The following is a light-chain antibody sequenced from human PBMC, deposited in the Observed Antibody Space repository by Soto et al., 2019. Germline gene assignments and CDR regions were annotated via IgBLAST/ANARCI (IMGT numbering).Light chain of an antibody. V-gene: IGKV3-20*01. Sequence: EIALTQSPGTLSLSPGERATLSCRASQSVSSSYLAWYQQKPGQAPRLLIYGASSRATGIPDMFSGSGSGTDFTLTISRLEPEDFAVYYCQQYGRSCTFGPGTKVDIK. CDR3: QQYGRSCT. J-gene: IGKJ3*01. CDR1: QSVSSSY. CDR2: GAS.